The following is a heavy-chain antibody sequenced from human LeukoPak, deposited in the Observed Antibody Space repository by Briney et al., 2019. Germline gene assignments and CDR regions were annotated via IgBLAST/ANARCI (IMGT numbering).Heavy chain of an antibody. J-gene: IGHJ4*02. D-gene: IGHD2/OR15-2a*01. CDR1: GFSFNSFS. Sequence: GGSLRLSCAASGFSFNSFSMNWVRQAPGRGLEWVSYITGSGTYIYYADSVRGRFTISRDNARNSLYLQMDSLTAEDTAIYYCARVFDVDYFSATGYSDYWGQGVLVTVSS. CDR3: ARVFDVDYFSATGYSDY. V-gene: IGHV3-21*06. CDR2: ITGSGTYI.